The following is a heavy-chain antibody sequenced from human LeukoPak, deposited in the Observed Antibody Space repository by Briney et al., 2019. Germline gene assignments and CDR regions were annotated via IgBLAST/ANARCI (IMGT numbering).Heavy chain of an antibody. Sequence: GGSLRLSCAASGFTFSSYAMHWVRQAPGKGLEWVAVISYDGSNKYYADSVKGRFTISRDNSKNTLYLQMNSLRAEDTAVYYCARDETSPSVGAPYFDYWGQGTLVTVSS. CDR2: ISYDGSNK. V-gene: IGHV3-30-3*01. CDR3: ARDETSPSVGAPYFDY. D-gene: IGHD1-26*01. J-gene: IGHJ4*02. CDR1: GFTFSSYA.